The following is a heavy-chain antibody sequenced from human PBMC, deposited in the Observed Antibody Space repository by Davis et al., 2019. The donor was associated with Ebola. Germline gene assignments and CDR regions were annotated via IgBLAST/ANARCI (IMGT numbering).Heavy chain of an antibody. CDR1: GGSISSYY. J-gene: IGHJ4*02. CDR3: ATGDFYDSSALGYFHS. V-gene: IGHV3-53*01. D-gene: IGHD3-22*01. CDR2: IYSGGSR. Sequence: ETLSLTCTVSGGSISSYYWSWIRQPPGKGLEWVSVIYSGGSRYYADSVKGRFTISRDNPKNTLYLQMNSLRAEDTAVYYCATGDFYDSSALGYFHSWGQGTLVTISA.